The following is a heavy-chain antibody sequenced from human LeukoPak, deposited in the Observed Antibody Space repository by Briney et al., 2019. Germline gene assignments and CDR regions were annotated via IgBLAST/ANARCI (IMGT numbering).Heavy chain of an antibody. Sequence: GASVKVSCKASGYTFTSYYMHWVRQAPGQGLEWMGIINPSGGSTSYAQKFQGRVTMTRDTSTSSVYMELSSLRSEDTAVYYCARVSTVTTFDYWGQGTLVTVSS. CDR1: GYTFTSYY. V-gene: IGHV1-46*01. D-gene: IGHD4-17*01. CDR2: INPSGGST. J-gene: IGHJ4*02. CDR3: ARVSTVTTFDY.